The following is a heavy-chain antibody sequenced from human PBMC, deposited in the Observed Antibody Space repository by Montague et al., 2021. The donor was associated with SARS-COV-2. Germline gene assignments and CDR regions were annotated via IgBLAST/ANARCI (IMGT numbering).Heavy chain of an antibody. D-gene: IGHD1-20*01. CDR3: ARLTGSRVYYYHYGLDV. CDR1: GDSIIESH. J-gene: IGHJ6*02. CDR2: IDNSGST. V-gene: IGHV4-4*09. Sequence: SETLSLTCTVSGDSIIESHWSWIRQPPGKGLEWIGYIDNSGSTNYNPALESRVSLTVSASNNQFYLTLRSVTAADTAVYYCARLTGSRVYYYHYGLDVWGQGTTVTVSS.